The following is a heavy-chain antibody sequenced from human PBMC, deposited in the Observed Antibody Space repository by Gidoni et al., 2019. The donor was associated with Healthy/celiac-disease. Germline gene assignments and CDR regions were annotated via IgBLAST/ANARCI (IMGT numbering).Heavy chain of an antibody. CDR1: GLPFSSYA. Sequence: QVQLVESGGGVVQPGRSLRLSWEASGLPFSSYAMHWVRQAPGKGLEGVAVISYDGSNKYYADSVKGRFTISRDNSKNTLYLQMNSLRAEDTAVYYCAREDLIPSARYSSVDYWGQGTLVTVSS. CDR2: ISYDGSNK. J-gene: IGHJ4*02. D-gene: IGHD6-19*01. CDR3: AREDLIPSARYSSVDY. V-gene: IGHV3-30*04.